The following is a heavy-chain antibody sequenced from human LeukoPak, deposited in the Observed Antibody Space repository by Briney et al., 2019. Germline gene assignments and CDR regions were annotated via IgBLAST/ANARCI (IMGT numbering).Heavy chain of an antibody. CDR2: INHSGST. Sequence: SETLSLTCAVYGGSFSGYYWSWIRQPPGKGLEWIGEINHSGSTNYNPSLKSRVTISVDTSKNQFSLKLSSVTAADTAVYYCARHLYSSSSLGAFDIWGQGTMVTVSS. D-gene: IGHD6-6*01. J-gene: IGHJ3*02. V-gene: IGHV4-34*01. CDR1: GGSFSGYY. CDR3: ARHLYSSSSLGAFDI.